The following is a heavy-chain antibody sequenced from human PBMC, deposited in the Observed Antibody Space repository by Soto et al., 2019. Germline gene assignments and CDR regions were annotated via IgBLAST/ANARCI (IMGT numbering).Heavy chain of an antibody. CDR1: GFTFTNYA. D-gene: IGHD2-2*01. V-gene: IGHV3-23*01. J-gene: IGHJ4*02. Sequence: EVQLLESGGGFVQPGGSLRLSCAASGFTFTNYALSWVRQAPGKGLEWVSTIGGGSGSTSYADSVKGRFSISRENSKNTLYLQMSSLRAEDTTLYYCATQMYRTSCYYFVSWGQGTLVTISS. CDR2: IGGGSGST. CDR3: ATQMYRTSCYYFVS.